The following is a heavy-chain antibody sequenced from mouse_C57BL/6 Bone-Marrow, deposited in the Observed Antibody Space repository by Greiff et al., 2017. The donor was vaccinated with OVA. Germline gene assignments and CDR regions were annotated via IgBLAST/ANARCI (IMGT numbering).Heavy chain of an antibody. Sequence: EVQLQQSGPELVKPGASVKISCKASGYTFTDYYMNWVKQSHGKSLEWIGDINPNNGGTSYNQKFKGKATLTVDKSSSTAYMELRSLTSEDSAVYYFARTSYYYGSSYPYFDYWGQGTTLTVSS. CDR3: ARTSYYYGSSYPYFDY. V-gene: IGHV1-26*01. J-gene: IGHJ2*01. CDR2: INPNNGGT. D-gene: IGHD1-1*01. CDR1: GYTFTDYY.